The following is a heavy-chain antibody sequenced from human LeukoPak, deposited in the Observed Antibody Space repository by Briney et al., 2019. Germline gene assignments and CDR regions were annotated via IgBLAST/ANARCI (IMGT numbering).Heavy chain of an antibody. Sequence: SVKVSCKTSGGTFNNSAISWVRQAPGQGLEWLGGIMPLFRTAGYAQKFQGRVTITKDESTRTVYLELTSLTSDDTAVYYCARDVHGDYGSGWFDPWGQGTLVSVSS. D-gene: IGHD4-17*01. CDR2: IMPLFRTA. CDR1: GGTFNNSA. CDR3: ARDVHGDYGSGWFDP. V-gene: IGHV1-69*05. J-gene: IGHJ5*02.